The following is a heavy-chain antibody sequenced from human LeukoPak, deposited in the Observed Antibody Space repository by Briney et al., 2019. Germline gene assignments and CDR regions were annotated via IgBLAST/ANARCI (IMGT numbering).Heavy chain of an antibody. D-gene: IGHD4-17*01. Sequence: PGGSLRLSCAAFGFTVSSNYMSWVRQAPGKGLEWVSVIFGGGGTYYGDSVRGRFTISRDNSKNTLYLQMNSLRAEDTAVYYCAKDSEYHGDYSPLDYWGQGTLVTVSS. CDR3: AKDSEYHGDYSPLDY. CDR2: IFGGGGT. CDR1: GFTVSSNY. V-gene: IGHV3-53*01. J-gene: IGHJ4*02.